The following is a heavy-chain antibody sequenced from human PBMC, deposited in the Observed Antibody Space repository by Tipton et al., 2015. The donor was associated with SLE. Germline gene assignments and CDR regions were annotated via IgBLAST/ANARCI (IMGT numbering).Heavy chain of an antibody. Sequence: TLSLTCTVSGYSISSNYYWGWIRQPPGKGLEWIGSLFHSGSTYYNPSLKSRVTISVDTSKNQFSLKLSSVTAADTAVYYCARGYYDFWSVYYTLDYWGQGTLVTVSS. CDR2: LFHSGST. CDR3: ARGYYDFWSVYYTLDY. J-gene: IGHJ4*02. CDR1: GYSISSNYY. V-gene: IGHV4-38-2*02. D-gene: IGHD3-3*01.